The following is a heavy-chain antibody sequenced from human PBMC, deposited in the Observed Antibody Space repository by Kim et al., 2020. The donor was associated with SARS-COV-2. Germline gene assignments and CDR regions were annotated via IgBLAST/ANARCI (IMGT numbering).Heavy chain of an antibody. CDR3: VGDRNGRRDPVCLDY. Sequence: ASVKVSCKASGYTFSTYSISWVRQAPGQGLEWMGWISTKKGATDYAQKLQGRVTMTTDTSTGTAYMELRSLRSDDTALYFCVGDRNGRRDPVCLDYWGQG. CDR2: ISTKKGAT. CDR1: GYTFSTYS. V-gene: IGHV1-18*01. D-gene: IGHD2-15*01. J-gene: IGHJ4*02.